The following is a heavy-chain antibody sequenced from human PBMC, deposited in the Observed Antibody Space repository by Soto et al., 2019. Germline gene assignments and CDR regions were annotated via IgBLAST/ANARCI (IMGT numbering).Heavy chain of an antibody. Sequence: QLQLQESGPGLVKPSETLSLTCTVSGDSLSSSRFYWGWIRQPPGKGLEWIGSIYSSGDTYYRPSLKSRLTISIDPSKNQFSLKLTSVTAADTAVYFCARSDLSVAVADPGLDYWGQGTLVTVSS. CDR3: ARSDLSVAVADPGLDY. V-gene: IGHV4-39*01. D-gene: IGHD6-19*01. J-gene: IGHJ4*02. CDR1: GDSLSSSRFY. CDR2: IYSSGDT.